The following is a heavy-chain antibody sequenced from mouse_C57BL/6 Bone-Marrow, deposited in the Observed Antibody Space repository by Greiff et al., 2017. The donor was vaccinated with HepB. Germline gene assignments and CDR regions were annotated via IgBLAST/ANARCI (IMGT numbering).Heavy chain of an antibody. CDR2: IYPGNSDT. Sequence: EVKVEESGTVLARPGASVKMSCKTSGYTFTSYWMHWVKQRPGQGLEWIGAIYPGNSDTSYNQKFKGKAKLTAVTSASTAYMELSSLTNEDSAVYYCTREGYYSNYEFAYWGQGTLVTVSA. J-gene: IGHJ3*01. V-gene: IGHV1-5*01. D-gene: IGHD2-5*01. CDR3: TREGYYSNYEFAY. CDR1: GYTFTSYW.